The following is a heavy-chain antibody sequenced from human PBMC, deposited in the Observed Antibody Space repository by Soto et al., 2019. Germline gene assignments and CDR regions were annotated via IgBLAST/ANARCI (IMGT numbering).Heavy chain of an antibody. J-gene: IGHJ6*02. CDR2: IWYDGSNK. D-gene: IGHD3-3*01. Sequence: GGSLRLSCAASGFTFSSYGMHWVRQAPGKGLEWVAVIWYDGSNKYYADSVKGRFTISRDNSKNTLYLQMNSLRAEDTAVYYCARSYYDFWSGYPHYYYYGMDVWGQGTTVTVSS. V-gene: IGHV3-33*01. CDR1: GFTFSSYG. CDR3: ARSYYDFWSGYPHYYYYGMDV.